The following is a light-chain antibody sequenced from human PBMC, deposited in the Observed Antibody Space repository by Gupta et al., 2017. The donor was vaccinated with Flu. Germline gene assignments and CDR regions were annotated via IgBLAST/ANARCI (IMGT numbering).Light chain of an antibody. Sequence: GARSVFPWKSATLSCSASQSESNIAWSWNKQKPGQPPRLLIYGASSRATGIPDRFSGSGSGTDFTLTISSLEPEDLAVYYCQQDGNSPLTFGQGTKVEIK. V-gene: IGKV3-20*01. CDR1: QSESNIA. CDR2: GAS. CDR3: QQDGNSPLT. J-gene: IGKJ4*01.